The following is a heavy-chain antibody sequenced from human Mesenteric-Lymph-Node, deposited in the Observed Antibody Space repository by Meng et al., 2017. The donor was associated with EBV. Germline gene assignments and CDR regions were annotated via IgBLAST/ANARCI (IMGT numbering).Heavy chain of an antibody. CDR3: ATHGSGSYSWFDP. CDR1: GGSSSGDY. Sequence: QGGARLSKPSETLSPPCGVSGGSSSGDYWSWIRQPPGKGLEWIGEISNSGGNTYNSSIKRRVTISVETTKNQFSLKLSSVTAADTAVYYCATHGSGSYSWFDPWGQGTLVTVSS. CDR2: ISNSGGN. V-gene: IGHV4-34*08. D-gene: IGHD3-10*01. J-gene: IGHJ5*02.